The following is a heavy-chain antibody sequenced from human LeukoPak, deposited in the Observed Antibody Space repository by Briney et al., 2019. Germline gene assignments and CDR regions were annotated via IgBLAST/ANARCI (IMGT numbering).Heavy chain of an antibody. Sequence: GASVKVSCTASGYTFTSYYMHWVRQAPGQGLEWMGIINPSGGSTSYAQKFQGRVTMTRDTSTSTVYMELSSLRSEDTAVYYCARAPPERGYFDYWGQGTLVTVSS. CDR2: INPSGGST. CDR1: GYTFTSYY. J-gene: IGHJ4*02. V-gene: IGHV1-46*01. CDR3: ARAPPERGYFDY.